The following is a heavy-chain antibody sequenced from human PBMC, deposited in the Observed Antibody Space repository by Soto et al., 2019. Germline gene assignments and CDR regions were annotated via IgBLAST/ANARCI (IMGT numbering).Heavy chain of an antibody. CDR2: ISGSGGRT. CDR3: AKVDTVDGTSPFDS. D-gene: IGHD6-19*01. Sequence: DVQLLESGGGLVQPGGSLGLSCAASGFTFSSHAMSWVRQAPGKGLEWVALISGSGGRTYFTDSVKGRFTISRDNSKNTMYLQMNSLRVEDTAVYYCAKVDTVDGTSPFDSWGQGILVTVSS. CDR1: GFTFSSHA. V-gene: IGHV3-23*01. J-gene: IGHJ4*02.